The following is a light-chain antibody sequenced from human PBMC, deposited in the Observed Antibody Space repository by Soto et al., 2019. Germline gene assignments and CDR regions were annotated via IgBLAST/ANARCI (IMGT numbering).Light chain of an antibody. V-gene: IGKV3-20*01. CDR1: QAVNTR. CDR2: LTS. CDR3: HQYGSSPQT. J-gene: IGKJ1*01. Sequence: EIVLTQSPATLSSFPGDRVTLSCRASQAVNTRLARYQHKPGQAPRLLIYLTSNRAAGIPARFTGSGSGTDFTLTISRLEPEDFAVFYCHQYGSSPQTFGQGTKVDIK.